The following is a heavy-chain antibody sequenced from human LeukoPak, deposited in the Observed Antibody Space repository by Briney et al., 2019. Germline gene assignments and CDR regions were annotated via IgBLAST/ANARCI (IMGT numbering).Heavy chain of an antibody. CDR2: INADSGST. CDR1: GYTFRNFY. D-gene: IGHD3-10*01. Sequence: ASVKVSCKALGYTFRNFYIHWVRQAPGKGFEWMGWINADSGSTQYVQKFQGRVTMTRDTSTSTVYMELDRLSSDDTAMYYCARAMSGDVFDYWGHGTLVIVSS. J-gene: IGHJ4*01. V-gene: IGHV1-2*02. CDR3: ARAMSGDVFDY.